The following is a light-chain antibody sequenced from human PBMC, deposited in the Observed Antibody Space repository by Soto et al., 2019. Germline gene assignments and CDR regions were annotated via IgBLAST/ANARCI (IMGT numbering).Light chain of an antibody. J-gene: IGKJ4*01. V-gene: IGKV3-15*01. CDR2: VAS. Sequence: EIVMTQSPATLSVSPGERDTLSCRASQSVGSNLAWYQQKPGQTPKLLIYVASTRATGIPARFSGSGSGTEFTLTISSLQSEDFAVYYCQQYNVWPLTFGGGNKVEFK. CDR1: QSVGSN. CDR3: QQYNVWPLT.